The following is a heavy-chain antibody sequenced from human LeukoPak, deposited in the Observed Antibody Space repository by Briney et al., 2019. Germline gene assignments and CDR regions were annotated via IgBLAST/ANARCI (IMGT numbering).Heavy chain of an antibody. V-gene: IGHV3-23*01. CDR3: ARDPIGVVVTARSIDY. J-gene: IGHJ4*02. D-gene: IGHD2-21*02. CDR1: GFIFSNYG. Sequence: GGSLRLSCAASGFIFSNYGMNWVRQAPGKGLEWVAAISASGSATSYADSVRGRFTISRDNSKSTTYLQMNSLRAEDTAVYYCARDPIGVVVTARSIDYWAREPWSPSPQ. CDR2: ISASGSAT.